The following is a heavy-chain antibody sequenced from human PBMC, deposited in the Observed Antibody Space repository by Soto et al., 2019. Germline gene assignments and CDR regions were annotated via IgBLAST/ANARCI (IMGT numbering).Heavy chain of an antibody. Sequence: TGGSLRLSCAASGFTFSSYAMSWVRQAPGKGLEWVSRISGSGGSTYYADSVKGRFTISRDNSKNTLYLQMNSLRAEDTSVYSCAKENYDSSGYYLYYFDHWGQGTLVTVSS. D-gene: IGHD3-22*01. CDR2: ISGSGGST. CDR3: AKENYDSSGYYLYYFDH. CDR1: GFTFSSYA. V-gene: IGHV3-23*01. J-gene: IGHJ4*02.